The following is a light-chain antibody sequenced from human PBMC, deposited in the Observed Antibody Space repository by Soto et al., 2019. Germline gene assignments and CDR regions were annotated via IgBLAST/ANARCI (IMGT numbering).Light chain of an antibody. CDR1: QSVLYSSTNKNY. J-gene: IGKJ4*01. Sequence: DIVLTQSPDSLAVSLGEMTTINCKSSQSVLYSSTNKNYLAWYQQKPGHPPKLLIYWASMRESAVPDRFSGRGSGPDFTLTISSLQAEDVAVYDCEEYYTPPLSFGGGTKVEI. CDR3: EEYYTPPLS. CDR2: WAS. V-gene: IGKV4-1*01.